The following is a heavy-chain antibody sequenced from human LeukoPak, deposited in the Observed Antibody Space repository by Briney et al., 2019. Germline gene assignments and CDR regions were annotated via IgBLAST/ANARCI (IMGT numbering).Heavy chain of an antibody. CDR1: GYTFTGYY. D-gene: IGHD6-6*01. Sequence: GASVKVSCKASGYTFTGYYMHWVRQAPGQGLEWMGWINPNSGGTNYAQKFQGRVTMTRDTSISTAYMELSRLRSDDTAVYYCARDLRAARATQYCYCYMDVWGEGATVTVSS. V-gene: IGHV1-2*02. CDR2: INPNSGGT. J-gene: IGHJ6*03. CDR3: ARDLRAARATQYCYCYMDV.